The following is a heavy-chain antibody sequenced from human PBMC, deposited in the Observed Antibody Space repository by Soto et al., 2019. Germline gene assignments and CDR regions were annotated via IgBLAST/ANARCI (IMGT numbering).Heavy chain of an antibody. CDR3: AKTYSGDSNDAFDI. D-gene: IGHD1-26*01. CDR1: GYRFTNFW. Sequence: PGESLKISCTGSGYRFTNFWIGWVRQMPGKGLEWMGIIYPGDSDTTYGPSFEGQVTFSADRSTSTAYLEWSSLRASDTAMYYCAKTYSGDSNDAFDIWGQGTVVTVS. CDR2: IYPGDSDT. J-gene: IGHJ3*02. V-gene: IGHV5-51*01.